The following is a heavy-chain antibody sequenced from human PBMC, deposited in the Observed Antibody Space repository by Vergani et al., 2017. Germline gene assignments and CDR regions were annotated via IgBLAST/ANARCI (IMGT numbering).Heavy chain of an antibody. CDR1: GGTFSSYT. D-gene: IGHD3-3*01. J-gene: IGHJ6*02. V-gene: IGHV1-69*02. Sequence: QVQLVQSGAEVKKPGSSVKVSCKASGGTFSSYTISWVRQAPGQGLEWMGRIIPILGIANYAQNFQGRVTITADKSTITAYMELSSLRSEDTAVYYCARWSNYYYYYGMDVWGQGTTVTVSS. CDR3: ARWSNYYYYYGMDV. CDR2: IIPILGIA.